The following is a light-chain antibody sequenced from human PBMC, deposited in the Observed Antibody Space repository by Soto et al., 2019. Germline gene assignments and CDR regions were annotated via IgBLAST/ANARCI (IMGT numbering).Light chain of an antibody. Sequence: DIQMTQSPSSLSASVGDRVTITCRASQSISSYLNWYQQKLGKAPKLLIYAAPSLQSGVPSRFSGSGSGTDFTLTISSLQPEDFATYYCQQSYSTPQTFGQGTKVDIK. CDR1: QSISSY. V-gene: IGKV1-39*01. CDR2: AAP. J-gene: IGKJ1*01. CDR3: QQSYSTPQT.